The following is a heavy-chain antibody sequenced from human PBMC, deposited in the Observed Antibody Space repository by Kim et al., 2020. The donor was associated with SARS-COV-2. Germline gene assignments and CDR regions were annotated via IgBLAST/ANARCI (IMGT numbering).Heavy chain of an antibody. CDR2: ISSTSRST. D-gene: IGHD3-10*01. V-gene: IGHV3-11*05. Sequence: GGSLRLSCAASGFTFSNYYMSWIRQAPGKGLEWVSYISSTSRSTDYADSVKGRFTISRDNAKKSLYLQMNSLRAEDTAVYYCAREDFYGSGSGNYYGID. CDR3: AREDFYGSGSGNYYGID. J-gene: IGHJ6*01. CDR1: GFTFSNYY.